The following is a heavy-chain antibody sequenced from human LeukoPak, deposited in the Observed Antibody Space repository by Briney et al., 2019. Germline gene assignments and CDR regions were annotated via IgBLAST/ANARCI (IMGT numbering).Heavy chain of an antibody. D-gene: IGHD1-26*01. CDR3: ARQGIVGATTPPFFDY. J-gene: IGHJ4*02. CDR1: GYSFTSYW. Sequence: GESLKISCKGSGYSFTSYWIGWVRQMPGKGLEWMGIIYPGDSDTSYSPSFQGQVNISADKSISTAYLQWISLKASDTAMYYCARQGIVGATTPPFFDYWGQGTLVTVSS. CDR2: IYPGDSDT. V-gene: IGHV5-51*01.